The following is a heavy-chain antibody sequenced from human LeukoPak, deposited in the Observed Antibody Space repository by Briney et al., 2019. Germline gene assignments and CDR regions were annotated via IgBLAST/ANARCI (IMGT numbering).Heavy chain of an antibody. CDR2: IYYSGST. J-gene: IGHJ4*02. CDR3: ARSIRGYSSGWYYFDY. Sequence: SETLSLTCTVSGGSISSYYWSWIRQPPGRGLEWIGYIYYSGSTNYNPSLKSRVTISVDTSKNQFSVKLSSVTAADTAVYYCARSIRGYSSGWYYFDYWGQGTLITVSS. V-gene: IGHV4-59*12. CDR1: GGSISSYY. D-gene: IGHD6-19*01.